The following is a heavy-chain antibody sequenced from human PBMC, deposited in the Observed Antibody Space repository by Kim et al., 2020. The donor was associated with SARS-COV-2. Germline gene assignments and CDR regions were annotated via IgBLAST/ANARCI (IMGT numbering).Heavy chain of an antibody. J-gene: IGHJ6*03. CDR3: ARGRFRSSTNCYSYMDV. D-gene: IGHD2-2*01. V-gene: IGHV3-30*07. Sequence: VKGRFTISRDNAKNTLYLQMNSMRADDTAVYFCARGRFRSSTNCYSYMDVWGKGTTVIVSS.